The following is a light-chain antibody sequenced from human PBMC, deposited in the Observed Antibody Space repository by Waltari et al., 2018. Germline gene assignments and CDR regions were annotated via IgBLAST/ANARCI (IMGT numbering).Light chain of an antibody. CDR1: SGDVGDHNF. Sequence: QSALTQPPSASGSPGQSVTISCTGTSGDVGDHNFVSWYQQHPGKAPQLIISEVTERPSGVPDRFSGSKSGNTASLTVSGLQAEDEADYFCSSHAGSNNVVFGSGTKVSVL. V-gene: IGLV2-8*01. J-gene: IGLJ1*01. CDR2: EVT. CDR3: SSHAGSNNVV.